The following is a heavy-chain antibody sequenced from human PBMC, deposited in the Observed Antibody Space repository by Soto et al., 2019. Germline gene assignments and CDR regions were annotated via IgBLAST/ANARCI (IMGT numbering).Heavy chain of an antibody. J-gene: IGHJ6*03. V-gene: IGHV3-23*01. CDR3: AKDGEYSSSYYYYYYYMDV. CDR2: ISGSGGST. Sequence: GGSLRLSCAASGFTFSSYAMSWVRQAPGKGLEWVSAISGSGGSTYYADSVKGRFTISRDNSKNTLYLQMNSLRAEDTAVYYCAKDGEYSSSYYYYYYYMDVWGKGTTVTVSS. D-gene: IGHD6-13*01. CDR1: GFTFSSYA.